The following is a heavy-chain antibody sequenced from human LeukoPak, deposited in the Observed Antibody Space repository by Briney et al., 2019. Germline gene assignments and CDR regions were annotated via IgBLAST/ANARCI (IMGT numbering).Heavy chain of an antibody. CDR2: IRSKAYGGTT. D-gene: IGHD5-24*01. CDR3: TRGNGYKVAFDY. V-gene: IGHV3-49*04. J-gene: IGHJ4*02. Sequence: GGSLRLSCTASGFTFGDYAMSWVRQAPGRGLEWVGFIRSKAYGGTTEYAASVKGRFTISRDDSKSIAYLQMNSLKTEDTAVYYCTRGNGYKVAFDYWGQGTLVTVSS. CDR1: GFTFGDYA.